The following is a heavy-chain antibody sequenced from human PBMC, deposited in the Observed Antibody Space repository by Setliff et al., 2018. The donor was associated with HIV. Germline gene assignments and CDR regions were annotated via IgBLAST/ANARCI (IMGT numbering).Heavy chain of an antibody. CDR3: ARDPHYYDRSGHYSWFCFDY. Sequence: PSETLSLTCTVSGGSFSTPTNHWGWIRQPPGKGLEWIGNIYYGGSPYYNPSLKRRVTISLDTSSNQFSLKMTSVTAADTAVYFCARDPHYYDRSGHYSWFCFDYWGQGALVTVSS. D-gene: IGHD3-22*01. CDR1: GGSFSTPTNH. J-gene: IGHJ4*02. CDR2: IYYGGSP. V-gene: IGHV4-39*07.